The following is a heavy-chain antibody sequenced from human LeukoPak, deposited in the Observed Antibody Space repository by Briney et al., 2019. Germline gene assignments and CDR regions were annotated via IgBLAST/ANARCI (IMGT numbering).Heavy chain of an antibody. CDR1: GFTFSSYW. CDR2: INTDGSST. J-gene: IGHJ4*02. Sequence: GGSLRLSCAPSGFTFSSYWMHWVRQAPGKGLAWVSRINTDGSSTSYADSVKGRFTISRDNAKNTVYLQMNSLRAEDTAVYYCALPGNYWGQGTLVTVSS. V-gene: IGHV3-74*01. CDR3: ALPGNY.